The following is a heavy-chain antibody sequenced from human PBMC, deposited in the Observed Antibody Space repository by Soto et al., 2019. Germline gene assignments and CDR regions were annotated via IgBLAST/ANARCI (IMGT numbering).Heavy chain of an antibody. D-gene: IGHD4-17*01. V-gene: IGHV4-30-2*03. Sequence: TLSLTCAVSGGSISSGGYSWSWIRQPPGKGLEWIGYMYHSGSTYYNPSLKSRVTISVDTSKDQFSLKLSSMTAADTAVNYCGRPGGLTTGTFDGGMDVWGQGPRVTASS. CDR2: MYHSGST. J-gene: IGHJ6*02. CDR3: GRPGGLTTGTFDGGMDV. CDR1: GGSISSGGYS.